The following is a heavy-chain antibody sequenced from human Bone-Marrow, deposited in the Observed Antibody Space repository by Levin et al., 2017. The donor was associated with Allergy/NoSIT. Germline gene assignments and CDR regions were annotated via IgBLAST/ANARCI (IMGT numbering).Heavy chain of an antibody. CDR1: RFTFSNYW. CDR2: VKGDGSKK. Sequence: GGSLRLSCAASRFTFSNYWMSWVRQAPGKGLEWVANVKGDGSKKYYVDSVKGRFTASRDNAKNSLYLQMNSLRAEDTAVYYCARGWCSESICYSIYLDSWGQGTPVTVSS. J-gene: IGHJ4*02. V-gene: IGHV3-7*01. D-gene: IGHD2-21*02. CDR3: ARGWCSESICYSIYLDS.